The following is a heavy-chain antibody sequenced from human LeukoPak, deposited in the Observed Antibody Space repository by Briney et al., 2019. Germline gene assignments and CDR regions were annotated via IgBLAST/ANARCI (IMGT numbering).Heavy chain of an antibody. CDR3: ARVAPMVRATDAFDI. V-gene: IGHV3-21*01. J-gene: IGHJ3*02. D-gene: IGHD3-10*01. CDR1: GFTFSSYS. CDR2: ISSSSSYI. Sequence: GKSLRLSCAASGFTFSSYSMNRVRQAPGKGLEWVSSISSSSSYIYYADSVKGRFTISRDNAKNSLYLQMNSLRAEDTAVYYCARVAPMVRATDAFDIWGQGTMVTVSS.